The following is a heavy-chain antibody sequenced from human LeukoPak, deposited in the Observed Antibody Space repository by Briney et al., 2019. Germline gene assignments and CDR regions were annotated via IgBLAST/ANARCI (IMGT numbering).Heavy chain of an antibody. J-gene: IGHJ4*02. D-gene: IGHD7-27*01. CDR2: IKQDGSAK. CDR1: GFTFSSHW. CDR3: ARDGPSVGIDF. V-gene: IGHV3-7*01. Sequence: GGSLRLSCAASGFTFSSHWMSWVRQAPGKGLEWVANIKQDGSAKYYVDSVRGRFTISRDNAKTSLYLQMNSLRAEDTAAYYCARDGPSVGIDFWGQGALVTVSS.